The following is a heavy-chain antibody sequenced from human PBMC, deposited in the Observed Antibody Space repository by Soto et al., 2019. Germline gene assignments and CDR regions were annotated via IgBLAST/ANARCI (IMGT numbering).Heavy chain of an antibody. J-gene: IGHJ4*02. CDR2: ISAYNGNT. Sequence: QVQLVQSGAEVKKPGASVKVSCKASGYTFSSYGLSWVRQAPGQGLEWMGWISAYNGNTKYAQKLQGRVTMTTDTSTSTAYMELWILRSDDTAVYYCSRDLALGLVDYWSQGTLVTVSS. D-gene: IGHD6-19*01. CDR1: GYTFSSYG. CDR3: SRDLALGLVDY. V-gene: IGHV1-18*01.